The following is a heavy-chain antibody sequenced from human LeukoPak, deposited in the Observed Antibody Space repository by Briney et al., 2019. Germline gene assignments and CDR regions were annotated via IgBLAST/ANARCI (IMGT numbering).Heavy chain of an antibody. CDR3: VRDSTGTTSFDY. J-gene: IGHJ4*02. CDR1: GFTFSGHT. D-gene: IGHD1-1*01. Sequence: KTVGSLRLSCAASGFTFSGHTMNWVRQASGETLEWVSYISGSSSYIYYADSVKGRFTISRDNAKNSLYLQMNSLRAEDTALYYCVRDSTGTTSFDYWGQGTLVTVSS. CDR2: ISGSSSYI. V-gene: IGHV3-21*01.